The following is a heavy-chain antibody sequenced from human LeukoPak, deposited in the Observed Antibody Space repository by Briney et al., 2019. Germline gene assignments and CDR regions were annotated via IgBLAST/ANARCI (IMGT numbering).Heavy chain of an antibody. CDR2: INPNSGGT. Sequence: ASVKVSCKASGYTFTGYYMHWVRQAPGQGLEWMGWINPNSGGTNYAQKFQGRVTMTRDTSISTAYMELRSLRSDDTAVYYCAAQGVKYPSSWFDPWGQGTLVTVSS. D-gene: IGHD2-2*01. CDR3: AAQGVKYPSSWFDP. CDR1: GYTFTGYY. V-gene: IGHV1-2*02. J-gene: IGHJ5*02.